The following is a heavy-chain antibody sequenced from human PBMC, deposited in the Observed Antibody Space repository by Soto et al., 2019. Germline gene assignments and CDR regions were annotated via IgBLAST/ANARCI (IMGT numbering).Heavy chain of an antibody. D-gene: IGHD4-17*01. CDR3: ARGVSGYGDRSSDY. Sequence: EVQLVESGGGLVQPGGSLRLSCAASGFTFSSYSMNWVRQAPGKGLEWVSYISSSSSTIYYADSVKGRFTISRDNAKNSLYLQMNSLRDDDTAVYYCARGVSGYGDRSSDYWGQGTLVTVSS. J-gene: IGHJ4*02. CDR1: GFTFSSYS. CDR2: ISSSSSTI. V-gene: IGHV3-48*02.